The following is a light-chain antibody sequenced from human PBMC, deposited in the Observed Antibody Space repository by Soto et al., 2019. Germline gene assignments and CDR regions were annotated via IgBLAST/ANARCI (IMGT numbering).Light chain of an antibody. V-gene: IGLV1-40*01. CDR2: ANI. CDR3: QSYDSSLSAWKV. J-gene: IGLJ3*02. CDR1: NTNIGAGYD. Sequence: QSALTQPPSVSGAPGQRVSISCTGSNTNIGAGYDVNWYQQLPGTAPKLLIYANINRPSGVPDRFSGSKSGASAFLVITGLQAEDEADDYCQSYDSSLSAWKVFGGGTKLTVL.